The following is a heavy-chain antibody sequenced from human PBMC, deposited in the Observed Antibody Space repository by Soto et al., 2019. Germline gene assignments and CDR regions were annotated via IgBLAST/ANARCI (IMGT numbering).Heavy chain of an antibody. V-gene: IGHV3-30-3*01. CDR1: GFTFSSYA. Sequence: LRLSCAASGFTFSSYAMHWVRQAPGKGLEWVAVISYDGSNKYYADSVKGRFTISRDNSKNTLYLQMNSLRAEDTAVYYCARGLPVDYFDYWGQGTLVTVSS. CDR3: ARGLPVDYFDY. J-gene: IGHJ4*02. D-gene: IGHD2-21*01. CDR2: ISYDGSNK.